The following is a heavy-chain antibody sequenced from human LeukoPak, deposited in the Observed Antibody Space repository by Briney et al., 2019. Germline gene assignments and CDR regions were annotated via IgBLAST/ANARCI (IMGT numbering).Heavy chain of an antibody. CDR3: ARGGEVTTFDY. CDR1: GGSISSGGYS. V-gene: IGHV4-30-2*01. D-gene: IGHD1-1*01. Sequence: SETLSLTCAVSGGSISSGGYSWSWIRQPPGKGLEWIGYIYHSGSTYYNPSLKSRVTISVDRSKNQFSLKLSSVTAADTAVYYCARGGEVTTFDYWGQGTLATVSS. J-gene: IGHJ4*02. CDR2: IYHSGST.